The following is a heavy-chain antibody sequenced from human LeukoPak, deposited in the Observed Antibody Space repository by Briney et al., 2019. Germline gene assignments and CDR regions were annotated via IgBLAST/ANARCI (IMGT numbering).Heavy chain of an antibody. V-gene: IGHV4-34*01. J-gene: IGHJ4*02. CDR2: INHSGST. D-gene: IGHD3-10*01. CDR3: ASYGSGSYLYDY. Sequence: SETLSLTCAVYGGSFSGYYWSWLRQPPGKGLEWIGEINHSGSTNYNPSLKSRVTISVDTSKNQFSLKLSSVTAADTAVYYCASYGSGSYLYDYWGQGTLVTVSS. CDR1: GGSFSGYY.